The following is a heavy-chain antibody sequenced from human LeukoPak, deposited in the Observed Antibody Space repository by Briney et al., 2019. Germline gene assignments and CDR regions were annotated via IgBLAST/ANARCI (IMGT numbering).Heavy chain of an antibody. CDR1: GFTFSSYA. V-gene: IGHV3-23*01. Sequence: GGSLRLSCAASGFTFSSYAMSWVRQAPGKGLEWVSAISGSGGSTYYADSVKGRFTISRDNSKTTLYLQMNSLRAEDTAVYYCAKDNDYVWGSYRPPHFDYWGQGTLVTVSS. CDR2: ISGSGGST. CDR3: AKDNDYVWGSYRPPHFDY. J-gene: IGHJ4*02. D-gene: IGHD3-16*02.